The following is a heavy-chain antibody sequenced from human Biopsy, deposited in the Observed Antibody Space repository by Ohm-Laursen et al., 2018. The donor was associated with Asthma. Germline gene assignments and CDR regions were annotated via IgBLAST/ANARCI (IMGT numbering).Heavy chain of an antibody. CDR2: IYSGGTS. CDR1: GFAVSRDH. J-gene: IGHJ6*02. CDR3: ARGGLHYYEYYGMDV. V-gene: IGHV3-66*02. D-gene: IGHD2-21*02. Sequence: GSLRLSCAASGFAVSRDHMFWVRQAPGKGLEWVSVIYSGGTSHTADSVRGRFTISRDYSKNTLYLQMHSLRPEDTAVYYCARGGLHYYEYYGMDVWGQGTTVTVSS.